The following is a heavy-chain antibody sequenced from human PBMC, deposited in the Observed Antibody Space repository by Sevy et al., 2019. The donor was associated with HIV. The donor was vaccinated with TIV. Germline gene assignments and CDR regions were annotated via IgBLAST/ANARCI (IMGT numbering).Heavy chain of an antibody. V-gene: IGHV3-15*01. CDR2: IKSKTGGATR. Sequence: GGSLRLSCAASGFTFNSYAMTWVRVAPGKGLEWVGRIKSKTGGATRDFAAPVKGRLLISRDDSRNTVYLQMNSLKTEDTAVYYCTAGVGASDFDYWGQGTLVTVSS. J-gene: IGHJ4*02. D-gene: IGHD1-26*01. CDR1: GFTFNSYA. CDR3: TAGVGASDFDY.